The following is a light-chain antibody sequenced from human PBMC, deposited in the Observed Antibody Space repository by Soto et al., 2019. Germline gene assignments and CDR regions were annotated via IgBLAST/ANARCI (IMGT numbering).Light chain of an antibody. V-gene: IGKV3-11*01. CDR2: DAS. CDR3: QQRSNGPIT. Sequence: ENVLTQSPGTLSLSPGEGATLSCRASQSVSSKLAWYQQKPGQAPRLLIYDASNRATGIPARFSGSGSGTDFTLTISSLEPEDFAVYYCQQRSNGPITFGQGTRLEIK. J-gene: IGKJ5*01. CDR1: QSVSSK.